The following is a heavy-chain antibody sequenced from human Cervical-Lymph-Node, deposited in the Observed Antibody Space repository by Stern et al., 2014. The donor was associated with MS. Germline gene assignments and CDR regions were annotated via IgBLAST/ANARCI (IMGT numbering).Heavy chain of an antibody. CDR3: TKSPGYNWNDGASGYFQY. Sequence: VQLVESGGGVVQPGRSLRLSCAASGFTAMHWVRQAPGKGLEWVAIISYDGNSQYYADSVKGRFTISRDNSKNTVYLQMNSLRVEDTAVYYCTKSPGYNWNDGASGYFQYWGQGTLVTVSS. CDR2: ISYDGNSQ. D-gene: IGHD1-1*01. J-gene: IGHJ4*02. CDR1: GFTA. V-gene: IGHV3-30*04.